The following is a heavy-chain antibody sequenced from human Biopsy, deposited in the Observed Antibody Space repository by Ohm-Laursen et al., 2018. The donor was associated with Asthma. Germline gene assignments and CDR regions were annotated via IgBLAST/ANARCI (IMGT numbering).Heavy chain of an antibody. CDR3: ARHWDWGSFFDY. CDR1: GGSMSSSSYY. Sequence: TLSLTCTVSGGSMSSSSYYWGWIRQPPGKGLEWMGSTSYTGSAYHNPSLKSQVTISVDTSKNHFSLKLSSVTAADTAVYYCARHWDWGSFFDYWGQGTPVTVSS. CDR2: TSYTGSA. J-gene: IGHJ4*02. D-gene: IGHD7-27*01. V-gene: IGHV4-39*01.